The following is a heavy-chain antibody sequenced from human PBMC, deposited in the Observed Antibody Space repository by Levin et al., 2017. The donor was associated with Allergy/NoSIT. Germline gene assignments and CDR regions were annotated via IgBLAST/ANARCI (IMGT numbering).Heavy chain of an antibody. CDR3: ARDQADYYGSGSYYNVY. V-gene: IGHV1-18*01. CDR1: GYTFTSYG. Sequence: WASVKVSCKASGYTFTSYGITWVRQAPGQGLEWMGWISAYNGNTNYAQKLQGRVTMTTDTSTSTAYMELRSLRSDDTAVYYCARDQADYYGSGSYYNVYWGQGTLVTVSS. D-gene: IGHD3-10*01. CDR2: ISAYNGNT. J-gene: IGHJ4*02.